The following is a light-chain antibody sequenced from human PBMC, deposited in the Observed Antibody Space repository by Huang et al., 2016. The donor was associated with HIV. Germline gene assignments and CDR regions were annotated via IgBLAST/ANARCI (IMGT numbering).Light chain of an antibody. CDR2: RAS. CDR3: QQFGSSPPYS. CDR1: QSVNNND. V-gene: IGKV3-20*01. J-gene: IGKJ2*03. Sequence: ELLLTQSPDTLSLSPGERATLSCRASQSVNNNDLAWYQQKPGQAPRLLIFRASTRATGIPDRFSGSGSGTDFTLTISRLGPDDFAVDYCQQFGSSPPYSFGQGTKLEIK.